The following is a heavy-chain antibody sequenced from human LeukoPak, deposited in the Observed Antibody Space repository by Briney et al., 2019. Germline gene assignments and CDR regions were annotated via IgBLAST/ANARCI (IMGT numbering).Heavy chain of an antibody. CDR3: AMLQIPDTPFDY. CDR2: MNPNSGNT. J-gene: IGHJ4*02. V-gene: IGHV1-8*01. CDR1: GYTFTSYD. D-gene: IGHD3-16*01. Sequence: GASVKVSCKASGYTFTSYDINWVRQATGQGLEWMGWMNPNSGNTGYAQKFQGRVTMTRNTSISTAYMELSSLRSEDTAVYYCAMLQIPDTPFDYWGQGTLVTVSS.